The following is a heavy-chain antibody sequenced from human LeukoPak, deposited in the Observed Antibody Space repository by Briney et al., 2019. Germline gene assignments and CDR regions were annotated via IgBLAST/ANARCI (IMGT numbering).Heavy chain of an antibody. CDR1: GYTFTGYY. Sequence: ASVKVSCKASGYTFTGYYMHWVRQAPGQGLEWMGRINPNSGGTNYAQKFQGRVTMTRDTSISTAYMELSRLRSDDTAVSYCATLGGSGWYYFDYWGQGTLVTVSS. CDR2: INPNSGGT. CDR3: ATLGGSGWYYFDY. V-gene: IGHV1-2*06. D-gene: IGHD6-19*01. J-gene: IGHJ4*02.